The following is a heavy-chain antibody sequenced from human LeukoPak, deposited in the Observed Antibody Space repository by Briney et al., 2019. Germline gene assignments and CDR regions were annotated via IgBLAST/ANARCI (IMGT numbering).Heavy chain of an antibody. CDR3: ASFRYSGSYSDY. D-gene: IGHD1-26*01. CDR1: GGSFSGYY. Sequence: PSETLSLTCAVYGGSFSGYYWSWIRQPPGKGLEWSGEINHSGSTNYNPSLKSRVTISVDTSKNQFSLKLSSVTAADTAVYYCASFRYSGSYSDYWGQGTLVTVSS. CDR2: INHSGST. V-gene: IGHV4-34*01. J-gene: IGHJ4*02.